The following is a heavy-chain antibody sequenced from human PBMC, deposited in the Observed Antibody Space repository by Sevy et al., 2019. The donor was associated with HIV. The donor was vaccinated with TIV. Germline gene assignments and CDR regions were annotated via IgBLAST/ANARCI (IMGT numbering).Heavy chain of an antibody. CDR1: GFDFNNHW. J-gene: IGHJ4*02. CDR3: ARLPTGLQSFNYLLSTYFDS. D-gene: IGHD3-9*01. CDR2: IKHDGSET. Sequence: GGSLRLSCAASGFDFNNHWMSWVRQAPEKGLEWVANIKHDGSETYYVDSLEGRFTISRDNAKNSLSLKINDLGAEDTAMYYCARLPTGLQSFNYLLSTYFDSWGQGTLVTVSS. V-gene: IGHV3-7*03.